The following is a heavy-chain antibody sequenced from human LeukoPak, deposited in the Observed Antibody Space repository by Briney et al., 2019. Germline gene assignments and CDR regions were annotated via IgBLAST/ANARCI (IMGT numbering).Heavy chain of an antibody. CDR3: ATAGGYYDSSGTFDY. J-gene: IGHJ4*02. CDR1: RYTFTDYY. D-gene: IGHD3-22*01. V-gene: IGHV1-2*07. Sequence: ASVKVSCKASRYTFTDYYMHWVRQAPGQGLEWMGWIIPNSGGTNYAHKFQGRVTMTRDTSISTAYMELSRLRSDDTAVYYCATAGGYYDSSGTFDYWGQGTLVTVSS. CDR2: IIPNSGGT.